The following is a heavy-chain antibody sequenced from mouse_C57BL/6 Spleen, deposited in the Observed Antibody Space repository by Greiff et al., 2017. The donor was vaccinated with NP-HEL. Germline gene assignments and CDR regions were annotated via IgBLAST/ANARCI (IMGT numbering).Heavy chain of an antibody. D-gene: IGHD1-1*01. CDR3: ARWDYYYGSCYVNYAMDY. CDR2: IDPSDSET. Sequence: QVQLQQPGAELVRPGSSVKLSCKASGYTFTSYWMHWVKQRPIQGLEWIGNIDPSDSETHYNQKFKDKATLTVDTSSSTAYMQLSSLTSEDSAVFYCARWDYYYGSCYVNYAMDYWGQGTSVTVSS. J-gene: IGHJ4*01. CDR1: GYTFTSYW. V-gene: IGHV1-52*01.